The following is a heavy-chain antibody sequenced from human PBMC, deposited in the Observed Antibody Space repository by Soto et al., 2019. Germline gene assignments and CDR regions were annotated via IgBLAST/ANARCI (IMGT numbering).Heavy chain of an antibody. Sequence: EVQLVESGGGLVQPGGSLRLSCAASGFTFSTYWMTWVRQPPGKGLEWVANMDQDGSETYYVDSVRGRFTVSRDNAKNSLFLQMKSLRGEDTAVFFCVCGGNFFIYWGQGTLVTVSP. J-gene: IGHJ4*02. D-gene: IGHD3-16*01. CDR1: GFTFSTYW. V-gene: IGHV3-7*01. CDR2: MDQDGSET. CDR3: VCGGNFFIY.